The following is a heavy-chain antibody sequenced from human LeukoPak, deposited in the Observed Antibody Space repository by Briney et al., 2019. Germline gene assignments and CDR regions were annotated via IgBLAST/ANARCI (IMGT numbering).Heavy chain of an antibody. CDR2: MNPNSGNT. CDR3: ARGVGIAAASRMDV. D-gene: IGHD6-13*01. Sequence: GASVKVSCKASGYTFTGFDINWVRQATGQGLEWMGWMNPNSGNTGYAQKFQGRVTITRNTSISTAYMELSSLRSEDTAVYYCARGVGIAAASRMDVWGKGTTVTISS. V-gene: IGHV1-8*03. CDR1: GYTFTGFD. J-gene: IGHJ6*04.